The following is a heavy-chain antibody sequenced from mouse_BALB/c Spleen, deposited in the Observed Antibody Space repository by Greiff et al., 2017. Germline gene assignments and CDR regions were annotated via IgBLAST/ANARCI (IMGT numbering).Heavy chain of an antibody. V-gene: IGHV1-26*01. Sequence: EVQLQQSGPELVKPGASVKISCKASGYSFTGYYMHWVKQSHVKSLEWIGRINPYNGATSYNQNFKDKASLTVDKSSSTAYMELHSLTSEDSAVYYCARGFYYYLDYWGQGTTLTVSS. CDR3: ARGFYYYLDY. D-gene: IGHD2-3*01. CDR1: GYSFTGYY. CDR2: INPYNGAT. J-gene: IGHJ2*01.